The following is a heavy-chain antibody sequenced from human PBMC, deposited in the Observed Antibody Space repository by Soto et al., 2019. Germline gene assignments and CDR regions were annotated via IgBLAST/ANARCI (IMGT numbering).Heavy chain of an antibody. CDR3: AKDRYYYDSSGYKFVY. J-gene: IGHJ4*02. V-gene: IGHV3-23*01. D-gene: IGHD3-22*01. CDR1: GFTFSSYA. CDR2: ISGSGGST. Sequence: EVQLLESGGGLVQPGGSLRLSCAASGFTFSSYAMSWVRQAPGKGLEWVSAISGSGGSTYYADSVKGRFTISRDNSKNTLYLQMNSLRAEDTAVYYCAKDRYYYDSSGYKFVYWGQGTLVTVSS.